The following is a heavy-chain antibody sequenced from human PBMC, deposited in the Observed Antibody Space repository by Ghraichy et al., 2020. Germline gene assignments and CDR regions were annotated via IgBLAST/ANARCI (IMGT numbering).Heavy chain of an antibody. D-gene: IGHD6-13*01. Sequence: GGSLRLSCAASGFTFDDYAMHWVRQAPGKGLEWVSLISWDGGSTYYADSVKGRFTISRDNSKNSLYLQMNSLRAEDTALYYCAKDIQMAEYSSSWYTPHYYGMDVWGQGTTVTVSS. CDR3: AKDIQMAEYSSSWYTPHYYGMDV. V-gene: IGHV3-43D*03. CDR2: ISWDGGST. CDR1: GFTFDDYA. J-gene: IGHJ6*02.